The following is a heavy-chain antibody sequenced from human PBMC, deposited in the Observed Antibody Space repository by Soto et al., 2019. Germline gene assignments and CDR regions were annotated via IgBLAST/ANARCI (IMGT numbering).Heavy chain of an antibody. CDR3: AKDALLHIRRPTMIGL. CDR2: ISYDGSNK. D-gene: IGHD3-22*01. V-gene: IGHV3-30*18. J-gene: IGHJ4*02. CDR1: GFTFSSYG. Sequence: VGSLRLSCAASGFTFSSYGMHWVRRAPGKGLEWVAVISYDGSNKYYADSVKGRFTISRDNSKNTLYLQMNSLRAEDTAVYYCAKDALLHIRRPTMIGLWGQGTLVTVSS.